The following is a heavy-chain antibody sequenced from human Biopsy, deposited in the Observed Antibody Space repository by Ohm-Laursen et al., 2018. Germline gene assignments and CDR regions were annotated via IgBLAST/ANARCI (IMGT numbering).Heavy chain of an antibody. Sequence: SLRLSCSASGFTFSSYGMHWVRQAPGKGLEWVAAIWHDGSNKNYADSVKGRFTISRDNSKNTLYLQMNSLRGEDTAVYYCAKCMAGGSNYYFHHCGQGMLVTVSS. CDR3: AKCMAGGSNYYFHH. CDR1: GFTFSSYG. D-gene: IGHD2-8*01. J-gene: IGHJ4*02. V-gene: IGHV3-33*06. CDR2: IWHDGSNK.